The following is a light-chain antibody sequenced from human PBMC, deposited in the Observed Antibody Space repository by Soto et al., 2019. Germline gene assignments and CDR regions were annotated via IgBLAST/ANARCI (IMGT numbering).Light chain of an antibody. V-gene: IGKV3-15*01. J-gene: IGKJ2*01. Sequence: EIVMTQSPATLSVSPGERATLSCRASQSVSSNLAWYQQKPGQAPRLLIYRASARATAIPARFSGSGSGTEFTLTISSLQSEDFAVYYCQHYNNWPFTFGQGTKLEI. CDR2: RAS. CDR3: QHYNNWPFT. CDR1: QSVSSN.